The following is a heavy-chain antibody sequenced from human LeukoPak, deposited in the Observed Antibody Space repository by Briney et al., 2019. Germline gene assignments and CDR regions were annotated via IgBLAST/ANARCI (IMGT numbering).Heavy chain of an antibody. J-gene: IGHJ4*02. V-gene: IGHV1-18*01. Sequence: ASVKVSCKASGYTFTSYGISWVRQAPGQGLEWMGWISAYNGNTNYAQKLQGRVTMTTDTSTSTAYVELRSLRSDDTAVYYCARDGSNYDFWSGYRYNPFDYWGQGTLVTVSS. CDR3: ARDGSNYDFWSGYRYNPFDY. CDR1: GYTFTSYG. D-gene: IGHD3-3*01. CDR2: ISAYNGNT.